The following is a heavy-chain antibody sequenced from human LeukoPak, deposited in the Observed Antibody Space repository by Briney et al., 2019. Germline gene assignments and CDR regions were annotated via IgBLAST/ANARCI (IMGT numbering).Heavy chain of an antibody. CDR1: GGSFSDYY. D-gene: IGHD3-3*01. Sequence: PSETLSLTCAVYGGSFSDYYWSWIRQPPGKGLEWIGEINHSGSTNYNPSLKSRVTISVDTSKNQFSLKLSSVTAADTAVYYCARGPLTDLFGVVIIPSDPWGQGTLVTVSP. CDR3: ARGPLTDLFGVVIIPSDP. J-gene: IGHJ5*02. V-gene: IGHV4-34*01. CDR2: INHSGST.